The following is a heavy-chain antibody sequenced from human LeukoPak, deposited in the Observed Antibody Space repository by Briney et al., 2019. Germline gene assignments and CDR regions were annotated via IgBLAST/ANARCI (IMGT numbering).Heavy chain of an antibody. J-gene: IGHJ5*02. D-gene: IGHD3-3*01. CDR1: GGSISSYY. CDR2: IYYSGST. V-gene: IGHV4-59*08. Sequence: PSETLSLTCTVSGGSISSYYWSWIRQPPGKGLEWIGYIYYSGSTNYNPSLKSRVTISVDTSKNQFSLKPSSVTAADTAVYYCARQGPLYYDFWSGYYGDWFDPWGQGTLVTVSS. CDR3: ARQGPLYYDFWSGYYGDWFDP.